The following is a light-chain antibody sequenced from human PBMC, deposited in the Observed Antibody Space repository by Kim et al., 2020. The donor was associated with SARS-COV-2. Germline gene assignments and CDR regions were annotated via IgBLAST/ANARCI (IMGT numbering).Light chain of an antibody. CDR1: SLSSYY. CDR2: GKN. J-gene: IGLJ2*01. CDR3: NSRDSSGNHHVV. V-gene: IGLV3-19*01. Sequence: GQTVRITCEGDSLSSYYASWYQQKPGQAPVLVIYGKNNRPSGIPDRFSGSSSGNTASLTITGAQAEDEADYYCNSRDSSGNHHVVFGGGTQLTVL.